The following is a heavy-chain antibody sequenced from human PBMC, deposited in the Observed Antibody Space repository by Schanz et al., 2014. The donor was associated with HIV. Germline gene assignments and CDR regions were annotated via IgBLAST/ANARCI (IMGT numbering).Heavy chain of an antibody. CDR2: IVPIFGTT. CDR1: GGTFRVYA. CDR3: ARRELGAPRYRSWAGEAHYYGMDV. D-gene: IGHD6-13*01. J-gene: IGHJ6*02. V-gene: IGHV1-69*01. Sequence: QVPLVQSGAEVKKPGSSVKVSCTTFGGTFRVYAISWVRQAPGQGLEWMGGIVPIFGTTNYAQRFQGRVSITADESTNTAYMELSSLSSEDAAIYYCARRELGAPRYRSWAGEAHYYGMDVWGQGTTVTVSS.